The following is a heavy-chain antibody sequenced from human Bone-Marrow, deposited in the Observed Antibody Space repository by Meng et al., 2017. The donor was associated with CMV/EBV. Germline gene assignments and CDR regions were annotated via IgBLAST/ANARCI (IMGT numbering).Heavy chain of an antibody. Sequence: GGSLRLSCAASGFTLSNYWMTWVRQAPGMGLEWVANIKQNGSKKYYVDSVRGRFSISRNNAQKSLSLQMSILRAEDTAVYYCARDGITYFAVVEDFDYWGQGTLVTVSS. CDR3: ARDGITYFAVVEDFDY. CDR1: GFTLSNYW. J-gene: IGHJ4*02. D-gene: IGHD3-3*01. CDR2: IKQNGSKK. V-gene: IGHV3-7*01.